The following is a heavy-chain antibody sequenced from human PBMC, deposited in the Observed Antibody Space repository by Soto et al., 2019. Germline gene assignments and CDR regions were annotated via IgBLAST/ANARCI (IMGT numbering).Heavy chain of an antibody. Sequence: QVQLVQSGAEVKKPGSSVKVSCKASGGTFSSYAISWVRQAPGQGLEWMGGIIPIFGTANYAQKFQGRVTITADESTITAYMELSSLRSEDTAVYYCARDANEYGSGSYFYYYGMDVWGQGTTVTVSS. CDR3: ARDANEYGSGSYFYYYGMDV. CDR1: GGTFSSYA. J-gene: IGHJ6*02. D-gene: IGHD3-10*01. CDR2: IIPIFGTA. V-gene: IGHV1-69*01.